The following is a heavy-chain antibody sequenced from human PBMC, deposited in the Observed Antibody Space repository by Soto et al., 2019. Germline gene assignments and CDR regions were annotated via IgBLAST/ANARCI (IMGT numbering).Heavy chain of an antibody. D-gene: IGHD3-10*01. CDR3: ARDGFGESANNWFDP. CDR1: GGSFSGYY. V-gene: IGHV4-59*01. CDR2: IYYSGST. J-gene: IGHJ5*02. Sequence: PSDTLSLTCAVYGGSFSGYYWSWIRQPPGKGLEWIGYIYYSGSTNYNPSLKSRVTISVDTSKNQFSLKLSSVTAADTAVYYCARDGFGESANNWFDPWGQGTLVTVSS.